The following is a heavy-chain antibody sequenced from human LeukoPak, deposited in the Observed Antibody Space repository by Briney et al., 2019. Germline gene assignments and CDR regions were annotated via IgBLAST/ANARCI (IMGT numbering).Heavy chain of an antibody. Sequence: ASVKVSCKASGYTFTGYYMHWVRQAPGQGLEWMGWINPNSGGTNYAQKFQGRVTMTRDTSISTAYMELSRLRSDDTAVYYCARGYCSGGSCYWPPNSDYWGQGTLVTVSS. D-gene: IGHD2-15*01. J-gene: IGHJ4*02. CDR1: GYTFTGYY. CDR3: ARGYCSGGSCYWPPNSDY. CDR2: INPNSGGT. V-gene: IGHV1-2*02.